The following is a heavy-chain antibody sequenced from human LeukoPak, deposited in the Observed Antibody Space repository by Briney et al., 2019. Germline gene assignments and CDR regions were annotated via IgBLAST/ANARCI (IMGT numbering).Heavy chain of an antibody. Sequence: GGSLRLSCAASGLTFSSYSFNWVRQAPGKGLEWVSSITPTSSYIYYADSVKGRFTISRDNAKNSLYLQMNSLRAEDTALYYCAKDQIPNYYDSSGYLFDYWGQGTLVTVSS. D-gene: IGHD3-22*01. CDR3: AKDQIPNYYDSSGYLFDY. CDR2: ITPTSSYI. J-gene: IGHJ4*02. CDR1: GLTFSSYS. V-gene: IGHV3-21*04.